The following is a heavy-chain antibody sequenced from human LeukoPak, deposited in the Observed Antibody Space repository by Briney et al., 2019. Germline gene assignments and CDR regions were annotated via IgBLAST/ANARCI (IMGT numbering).Heavy chain of an antibody. J-gene: IGHJ4*01. D-gene: IGHD4-11*01. V-gene: IGHV3-7*01. CDR1: GFTFSGNW. Sequence: GGSLRLSCEASGFTFSGNWMSWVRQAPGKGLEWVASINPDGSQKFYVDSVKGRFTISRDNTKSSLYLQMNSLGAEDTAMYYCARDAQRGFDYSNSLEYWGHGTLVTVSS. CDR2: INPDGSQK. CDR3: ARDAQRGFDYSNSLEY.